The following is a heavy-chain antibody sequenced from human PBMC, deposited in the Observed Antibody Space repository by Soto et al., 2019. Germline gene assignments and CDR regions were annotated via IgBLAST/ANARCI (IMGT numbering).Heavy chain of an antibody. J-gene: IGHJ4*02. V-gene: IGHV4-59*01. Sequence: SETLSLTCTVSGGSISSYYWSWIRQRPGKGLEWIGYIYYSGNTNYNPSLKSRVTMSVDTSKNHFSLKLISVTTADTAVYFCAREGNLGRWIQPLDSWGQGTLVTVSS. D-gene: IGHD2-2*03. CDR1: GGSISSYY. CDR3: AREGNLGRWIQPLDS. CDR2: IYYSGNT.